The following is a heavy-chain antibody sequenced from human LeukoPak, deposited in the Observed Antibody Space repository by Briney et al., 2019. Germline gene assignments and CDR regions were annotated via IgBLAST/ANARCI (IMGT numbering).Heavy chain of an antibody. V-gene: IGHV1-2*02. CDR2: INPNSGGT. J-gene: IGHJ3*02. D-gene: IGHD2-2*01. Sequence: ASVKASCKASGYTFTGYYMHWVRQAPGQGLEWMGWINPNSGGTNYAQKFQGRVTMTRDTSISTAYMELSRLRSDDTAVYYCARDRAYCSSTSCPYDAFDIWGQGTMVTVSS. CDR1: GYTFTGYY. CDR3: ARDRAYCSSTSCPYDAFDI.